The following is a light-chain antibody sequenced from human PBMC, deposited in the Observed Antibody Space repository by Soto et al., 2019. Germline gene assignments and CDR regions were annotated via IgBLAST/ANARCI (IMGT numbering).Light chain of an antibody. Sequence: QSVLTQPASVSGSPGQSITVSCTGTSSDIGGYNYVSWYQQHPGKAPKLMVYEVTNRPPGVSDRFSGSKSGNTASLTISGLQADDEGYYYCSSYTSRSTLYVFGPGTKLTVL. CDR1: SSDIGGYNY. V-gene: IGLV2-14*01. J-gene: IGLJ1*01. CDR3: SSYTSRSTLYV. CDR2: EVT.